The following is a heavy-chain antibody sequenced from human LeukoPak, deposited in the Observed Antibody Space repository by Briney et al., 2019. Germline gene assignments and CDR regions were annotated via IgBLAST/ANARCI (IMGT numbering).Heavy chain of an antibody. CDR2: FSRSGPDT. D-gene: IGHD6-13*01. CDR3: AKGSLGSWYYFDY. CDR1: GFTFGSSA. J-gene: IGHJ4*02. V-gene: IGHV3-23*01. Sequence: GSLRLSCAASGFTFGSSAMSWVRQAPGKGPEWVSTFSRSGPDTYYADSVKGRFTIFRDNSKNTLYLQMNSLRAEDTAVYYCAKGSLGSWYYFDYWGQGTLVTVSS.